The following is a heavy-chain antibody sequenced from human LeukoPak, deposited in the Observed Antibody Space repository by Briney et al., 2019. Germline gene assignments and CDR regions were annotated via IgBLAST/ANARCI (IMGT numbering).Heavy chain of an antibody. D-gene: IGHD4-23*01. CDR3: ASTVVRKRPFDP. V-gene: IGHV4-39*07. Sequence: SETLSLTCTVSGGSISSSSYYWGWIRQPPGKGLEWIGGIYYSGSTYYNPSLKSRVTISVDTSKNQFSLKLSSVTAADTAVYYCASTVVRKRPFDPWGQGTLVTVSS. J-gene: IGHJ5*02. CDR2: IYYSGST. CDR1: GGSISSSSYY.